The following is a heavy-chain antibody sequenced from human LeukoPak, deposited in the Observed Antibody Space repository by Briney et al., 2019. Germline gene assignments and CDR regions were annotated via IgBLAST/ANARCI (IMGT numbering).Heavy chain of an antibody. V-gene: IGHV3-48*04. Sequence: PGGSLRLSCAASGFTFSSYGMHWVRQAPGKGLERVSYISSDSGTIYDADSVKGRFTISRDNAKNSLFQQMNSLRAEDTAVYYCARIRLDGFWLDPWGQGTLVTVSS. D-gene: IGHD2-2*03. CDR2: ISSDSGTI. J-gene: IGHJ5*02. CDR1: GFTFSSYG. CDR3: ARIRLDGFWLDP.